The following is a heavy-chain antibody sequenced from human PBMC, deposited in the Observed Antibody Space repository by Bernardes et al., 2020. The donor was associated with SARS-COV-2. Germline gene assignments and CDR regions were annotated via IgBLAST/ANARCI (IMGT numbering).Heavy chain of an antibody. CDR2: ISYDGDEK. Sequence: GGSLRLSCAASGFAFNRFGMHWVRQAPGKGLEWVAVISYDGDEKYYGDSVKGRFTISRDNSKNTLYLQMNSLRAEDTAVYYCARANWGFALDYGGQGTLVTVSS. V-gene: IGHV3-30*03. J-gene: IGHJ4*02. D-gene: IGHD7-27*01. CDR3: ARANWGFALDY. CDR1: GFAFNRFG.